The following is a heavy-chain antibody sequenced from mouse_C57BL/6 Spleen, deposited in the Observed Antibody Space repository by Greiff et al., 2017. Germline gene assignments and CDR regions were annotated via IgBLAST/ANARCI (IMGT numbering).Heavy chain of an antibody. V-gene: IGHV1-22*01. J-gene: IGHJ2*01. CDR2: INPNNGGT. D-gene: IGHD6-1*01. CDR3: ATPLPYYFDY. Sequence: EVQLQQSGPELVKPGASVKMSCKASGYTFTDYNMHWVKQSHGKSLEWIGYINPNNGGTSYNQKFKGKATLTVNKSSSTAYMELRSLTSEDAAVYYGATPLPYYFDYWGQGTTLTVSS. CDR1: GYTFTDYN.